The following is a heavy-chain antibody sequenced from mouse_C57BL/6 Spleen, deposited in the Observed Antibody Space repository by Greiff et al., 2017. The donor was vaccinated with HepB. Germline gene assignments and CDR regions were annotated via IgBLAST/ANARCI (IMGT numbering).Heavy chain of an antibody. CDR3: ARKGLRLLDYFDY. J-gene: IGHJ2*01. D-gene: IGHD3-2*02. Sequence: EVQVVESGPGLVKPSQSLSLTCSVTGYSITSGYYWNWIRQFPGNKLEWMGYISYDGSNNYNPSLKNRISITRDTSKNQFFLKLNSVTTEDTATYYCARKGLRLLDYFDYWGQGTTLTVSS. V-gene: IGHV3-6*01. CDR1: GYSITSGYY. CDR2: ISYDGSN.